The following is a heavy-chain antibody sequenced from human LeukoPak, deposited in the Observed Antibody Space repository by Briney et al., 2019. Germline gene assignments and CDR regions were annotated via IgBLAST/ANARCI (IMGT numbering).Heavy chain of an antibody. CDR1: GGSISSSSYY. V-gene: IGHV4-39*07. CDR2: IYYSGST. J-gene: IGHJ4*02. Sequence: SETLSLTCTVSGGSISSSSYYWGWIRQPPGKGLEWIGSIYYSGSTYYNPSLKSRVTISVDTSKNQFSLKLSSVTAADTAVYYCASQPNLYGSGSYYRTWGQGTLVTVSS. CDR3: ASQPNLYGSGSYYRT. D-gene: IGHD3-10*01.